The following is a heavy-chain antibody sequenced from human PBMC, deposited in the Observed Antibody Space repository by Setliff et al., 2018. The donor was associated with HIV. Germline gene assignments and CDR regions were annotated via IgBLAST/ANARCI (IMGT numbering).Heavy chain of an antibody. CDR2: INRGDTTT. J-gene: IGHJ6*03. Sequence: PGGSLRLSCAASGFTLRSYKMHWVRQGPGKGLVWVPRINRGDTTTNYADSVKGRFTISRDDAKNTLFLQMSSLRPEDTAVYYCARSPANTGYWVTPLWYMDVWGKGTTVTVSS. D-gene: IGHD3-9*01. CDR1: GFTLRSYK. V-gene: IGHV3-74*01. CDR3: ARSPANTGYWVTPLWYMDV.